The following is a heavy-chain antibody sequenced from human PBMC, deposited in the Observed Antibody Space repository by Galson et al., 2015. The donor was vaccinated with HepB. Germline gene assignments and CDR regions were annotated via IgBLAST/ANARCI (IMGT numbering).Heavy chain of an antibody. CDR1: GYTLTSNG. CDR2: ISAYRGHT. Sequence: SVKASCKAYGYTLTSNGISWVRQASVEGLEWMGWISAYRGHTYYAQNLQGRVTLTTDTSTRTAYMELRSLRPDDTAVYYCARDRSHSLDNWGQGTLVAVSS. CDR3: ARDRSHSLDN. D-gene: IGHD2-15*01. J-gene: IGHJ4*02. V-gene: IGHV1-18*04.